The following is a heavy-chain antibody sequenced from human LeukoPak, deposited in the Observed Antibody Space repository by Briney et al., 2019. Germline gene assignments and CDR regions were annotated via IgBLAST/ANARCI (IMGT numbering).Heavy chain of an antibody. D-gene: IGHD3-16*02. J-gene: IGHJ4*02. CDR2: IYYSGST. CDR1: GGSISSYY. V-gene: IGHV4-59*01. CDR3: ARAMITFGGVIALDY. Sequence: SETLSLTCTVSGGSISSYYWRWIRQPPGKGLEWIGYIYYSGSTNYNPSLQSRVTISLDPSKNQFSLKLSSVPAADPAVYYCARAMITFGGVIALDYWGQGTLVTVCS.